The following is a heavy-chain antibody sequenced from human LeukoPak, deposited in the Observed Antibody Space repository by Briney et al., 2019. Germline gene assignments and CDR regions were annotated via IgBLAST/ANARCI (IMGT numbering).Heavy chain of an antibody. CDR3: ARDMLPDY. V-gene: IGHV4-39*07. D-gene: IGHD3-16*01. Sequence: SETLSLTCTVSGGSISSSSYYWGWIRQPPGKGLEWIGSTYYSGSTNYNPSLKSRVTISVDTSKNQLSLKLSSVTAADTAVYYCARDMLPDYWGQGTLVTVSS. CDR2: TYYSGST. CDR1: GGSISSSSYY. J-gene: IGHJ4*02.